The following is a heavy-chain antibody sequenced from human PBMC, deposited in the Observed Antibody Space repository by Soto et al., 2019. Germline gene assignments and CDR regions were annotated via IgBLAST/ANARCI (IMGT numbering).Heavy chain of an antibody. J-gene: IGHJ4*02. Sequence: QVQLVESGGGVVQPGRSLRLSCAASGFSFSSFGMHWVRQAPGKGLEWVAIIWYDGSLEYYADSVKGRFTISRDNSKNTLYREMNSLRVEDTAVYYCAKPSYDFWSGYYHPFDYWGQGTLVTVSS. CDR2: IWYDGSLE. CDR3: AKPSYDFWSGYYHPFDY. V-gene: IGHV3-33*03. CDR1: GFSFSSFG. D-gene: IGHD3-3*01.